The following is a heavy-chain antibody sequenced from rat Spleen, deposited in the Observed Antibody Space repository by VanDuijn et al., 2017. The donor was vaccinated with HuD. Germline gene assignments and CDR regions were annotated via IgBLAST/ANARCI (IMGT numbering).Heavy chain of an antibody. D-gene: IGHD1-11*01. V-gene: IGHV5S10*01. CDR2: IIYDGSRT. J-gene: IGHJ3*01. CDR1: GFTYSNYV. CDR3: ATRDGGYPG. Sequence: VQLVESGGGLLQPGRSLKLPCAAPGFTYSNYVMAWVRQAPTKGLEWVATIIYDGSRTYYRDSVKGRFTISRDNTKNTLYLQMDSLRSDDTATYYCATRDGGYPGWGQGTLVTVSS.